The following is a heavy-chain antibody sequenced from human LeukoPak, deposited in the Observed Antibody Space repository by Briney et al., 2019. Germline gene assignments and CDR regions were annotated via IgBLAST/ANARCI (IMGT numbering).Heavy chain of an antibody. V-gene: IGHV3-23*01. CDR1: GITLSNYG. CDR2: ISDSGGST. Sequence: PGGSLRLSCAVSGITLSNYGMSWVRQAPGKGLEWVAGISDSGGSTNYADSVKGRFTISRDNPKNTLYLQMNSLRAEDTAVYFCARRGVVIRVIDSWSQGALVTVSS. CDR3: ARRGVVIRVIDS. J-gene: IGHJ4*02. D-gene: IGHD3-10*01.